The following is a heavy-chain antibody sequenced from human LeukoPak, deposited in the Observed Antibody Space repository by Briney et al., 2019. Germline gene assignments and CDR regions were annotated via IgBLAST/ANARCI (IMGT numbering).Heavy chain of an antibody. Sequence: SSETLSLTCAVYGGSFSGYYWSWIRQPAGKGLEWIGRIYTSGSTNYNPSLKSRVTMSVDTSKNQFSLKLSSVTAADTAVYYCARDRGNYDILTGYVASYYFDYWGQGTLVTVSS. CDR3: ARDRGNYDILTGYVASYYFDY. CDR1: GGSFSGYY. J-gene: IGHJ4*02. V-gene: IGHV4-4*07. CDR2: IYTSGST. D-gene: IGHD3-9*01.